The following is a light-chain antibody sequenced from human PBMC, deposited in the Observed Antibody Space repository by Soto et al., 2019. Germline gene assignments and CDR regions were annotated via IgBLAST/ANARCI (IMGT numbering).Light chain of an antibody. CDR2: DAS. CDR1: QSVSSY. CDR3: QQRSKWPIT. J-gene: IGKJ5*01. V-gene: IGKV3-11*01. Sequence: EIVLTQSPATLSLSPGERSTLSCRASQSVSSYLAWYQQKPGQXPRXXIYDASNRATGIPARFSGSGSGTDLTITISSLEPEDVEVYDGQQRSKWPITFGQGTRLEIK.